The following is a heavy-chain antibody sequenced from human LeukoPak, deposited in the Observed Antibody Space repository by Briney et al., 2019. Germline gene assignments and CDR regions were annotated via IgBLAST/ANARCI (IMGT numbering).Heavy chain of an antibody. CDR3: ARGGDLRDY. V-gene: IGHV3-23*01. CDR1: GFTFSTYA. Sequence: GGSLRLSCAASGFTFSTYAMSWVRQAPGRGLEWVSGISGSGGYTFYADSVKGRFTISRDNAKNSLYLQMNSLRDEDTAVYYCARGGDLRDYWGQGTLVTVSS. D-gene: IGHD3-16*01. J-gene: IGHJ4*02. CDR2: ISGSGGYT.